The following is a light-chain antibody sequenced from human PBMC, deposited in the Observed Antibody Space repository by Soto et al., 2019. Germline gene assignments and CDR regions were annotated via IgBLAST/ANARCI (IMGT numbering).Light chain of an antibody. J-gene: IGKJ1*01. CDR3: QQYYNWPRT. V-gene: IGKV3-15*01. Sequence: IVMTQSPATLSVVPGEVGALSCMASQSVSSNLAWYQHKPGQAPRPLTYGASTRATGIPARFSGSGSGTEFTLTISSLQPQDFAVYYCQQYYNWPRTFGQGTKVDIK. CDR1: QSVSSN. CDR2: GAS.